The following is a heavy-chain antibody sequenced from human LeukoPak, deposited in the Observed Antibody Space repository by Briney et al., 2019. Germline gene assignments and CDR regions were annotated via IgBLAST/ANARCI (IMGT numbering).Heavy chain of an antibody. CDR1: GYTFANYD. J-gene: IGHJ5*02. Sequence: ASVKVSCKASGYTFANYDINWVRQATGQGLEWMGWMNPNSGNTGYAQKFQGRVTLTRNTSTSTAYMELTSLRSEDTAVYYCARTHYYDSVYINWLDPWGQGTLVTVSS. CDR3: ARTHYYDSVYINWLDP. CDR2: MNPNSGNT. D-gene: IGHD3-22*01. V-gene: IGHV1-8*03.